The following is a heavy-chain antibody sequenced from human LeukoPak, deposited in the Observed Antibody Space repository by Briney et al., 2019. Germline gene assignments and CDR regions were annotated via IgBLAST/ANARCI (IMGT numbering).Heavy chain of an antibody. CDR1: GYTFNSYS. CDR2: IGGYNGDT. V-gene: IGHV1-18*01. Sequence: ASVKVSCKASGYTFNSYSITWFRQAPAQGLEWMGWIGGYNGDTLYPQKFQGRVTVTTATSSSTAYMELRSLRSDDTDVYYCASDISGGDDYWGQGTLVTVSS. CDR3: ASDISGGDDY. J-gene: IGHJ4*02. D-gene: IGHD3-16*01.